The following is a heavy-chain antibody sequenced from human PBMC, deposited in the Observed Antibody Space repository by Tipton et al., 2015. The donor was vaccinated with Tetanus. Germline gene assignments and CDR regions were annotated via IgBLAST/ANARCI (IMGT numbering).Heavy chain of an antibody. CDR1: GYNFVNFG. CDR2: ISAYNGKT. J-gene: IGHJ6*02. D-gene: IGHD6-25*01. V-gene: IGHV1-18*01. Sequence: QLVQSGAEVKEPGASVKVSCKASGYNFVNFGISWVRQAPGQGLEWMGWISAYNGKTKYAQRLQGRVTMTTDRSASTAYMDLRRLRSDDTVVYYCARVQEQRIYYYGMDVWGQGTTVTVSS. CDR3: ARVQEQRIYYYGMDV.